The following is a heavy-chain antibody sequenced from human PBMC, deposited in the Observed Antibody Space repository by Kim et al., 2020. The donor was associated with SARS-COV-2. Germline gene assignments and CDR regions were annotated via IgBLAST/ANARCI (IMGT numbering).Heavy chain of an antibody. J-gene: IGHJ6*02. CDR2: ISGSGRTI. Sequence: GGSLRLSCAASGFTFSAYSMNWVRQAPGRGLEWVSVISGSGRTIYYADSVKGRFTVSRDNARNSLFLQMDSLRVEDTAVYYCSREPPSISQFGMDVWGQGTTVTVSS. D-gene: IGHD4-4*01. V-gene: IGHV3-21*01. CDR3: SREPPSISQFGMDV. CDR1: GFTFSAYS.